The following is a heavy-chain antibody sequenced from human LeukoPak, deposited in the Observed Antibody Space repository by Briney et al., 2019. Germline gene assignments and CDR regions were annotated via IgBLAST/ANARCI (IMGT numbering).Heavy chain of an antibody. CDR3: ARGEYDDFGSGQ. CDR1: GFTFSSYA. V-gene: IGHV3-23*01. J-gene: IGHJ3*01. Sequence: GGSLRLSCAASGFTFSSYAMSWVRQAPGKGLEWVSAISGSGGSTYYADSVKGRFTISRDNAKNTLYLQMNSLRAEDTAVYYCARGEYDDFGSGQGGQGTMVTVSS. D-gene: IGHD3-3*01. CDR2: ISGSGGST.